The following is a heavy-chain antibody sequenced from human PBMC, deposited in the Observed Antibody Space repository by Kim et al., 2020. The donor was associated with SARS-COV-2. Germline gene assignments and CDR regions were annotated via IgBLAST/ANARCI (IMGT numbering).Heavy chain of an antibody. Sequence: SETLSLTCTVSGGSISSSSYYWGWIRQPPGKGLEWIGSIYYSGSTYYNPSLKSRVTISVDTSKNQFSLKLSSVTAADTAVYYCARDRPRITLAAAGLLWGQGTLVTVSS. V-gene: IGHV4-39*07. J-gene: IGHJ4*02. CDR3: ARDRPRITLAAAGLL. D-gene: IGHD6-13*01. CDR2: IYYSGST. CDR1: GGSISSSSYY.